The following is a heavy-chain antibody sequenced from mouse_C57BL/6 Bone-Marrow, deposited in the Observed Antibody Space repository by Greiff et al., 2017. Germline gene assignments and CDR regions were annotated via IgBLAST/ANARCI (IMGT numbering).Heavy chain of an antibody. Sequence: VQLQESGAELVRPGTSVKVSCKASGYAFTNYLIEWVKQRPGQGLEWIGVINPGSGGTNYNEKFKGKATLTAAKSSSTAYMQLSSLTSEDSAVYFCATGAWFAYWGQGTLVTVSA. CDR1: GYAFTNYL. CDR2: INPGSGGT. CDR3: ATGAWFAY. D-gene: IGHD4-1*01. J-gene: IGHJ3*01. V-gene: IGHV1-54*01.